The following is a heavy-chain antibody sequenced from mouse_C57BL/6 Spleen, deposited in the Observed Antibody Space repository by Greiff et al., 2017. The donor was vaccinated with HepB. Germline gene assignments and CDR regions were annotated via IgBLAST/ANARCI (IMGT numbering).Heavy chain of an antibody. CDR2: IYWDDDK. CDR3: ARRGLRPRYFEV. Sequence: QVTLKVSGPGLLQSSQTLSLSCSFSGFSLSTSGMGVSWLRQPSGKGLDGLVHIYWDDDKRYNTSLMSGITISKDTSSNQVVLKINSGETADTATDYCARRGLRPRYFEVWGTGTTVTVSS. D-gene: IGHD1-1*01. J-gene: IGHJ1*03. CDR1: GFSLSTSGMG. V-gene: IGHV8-12*01.